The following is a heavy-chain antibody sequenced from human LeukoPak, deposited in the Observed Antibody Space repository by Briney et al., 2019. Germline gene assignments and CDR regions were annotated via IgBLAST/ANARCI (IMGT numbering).Heavy chain of an antibody. CDR2: IYYSGST. D-gene: IGHD1-26*01. J-gene: IGHJ4*02. CDR1: GGSISNYY. CDR3: ARRPLVGGIDS. V-gene: IGHV4-59*12. Sequence: SETLSLTCTVSGGSISNYYWSWIRQPPGKGLEWIGYIYYSGSTNYNPSLKSRVTISVDTSKNQFSLKLSSVTAADTAVYYCARRPLVGGIDSWGQGALVTVSS.